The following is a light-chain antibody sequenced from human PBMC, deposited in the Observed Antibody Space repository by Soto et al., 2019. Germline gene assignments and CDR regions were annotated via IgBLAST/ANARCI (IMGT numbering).Light chain of an antibody. CDR1: QSVSGW. Sequence: IQMTHAPSTLSASVLDTVSVTCLASQSVSGWLAWYQQKPGEAPKLLIYDASALPRGVPSRFSGSGSGTKFTLTIASLQPDDFATYYCQQYETFSGTFGPGTKVDI. CDR2: DAS. J-gene: IGKJ1*01. CDR3: QQYETFSGT. V-gene: IGKV1-5*01.